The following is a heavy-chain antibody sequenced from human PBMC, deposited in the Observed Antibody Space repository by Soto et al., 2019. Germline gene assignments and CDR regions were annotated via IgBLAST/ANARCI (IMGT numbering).Heavy chain of an antibody. V-gene: IGHV1-69*01. Sequence: QVQLVQSGAEVKKPGSSVKVSCKASGGTFSSYAISWVRQAPGQGLEWMGGIIPIFGTASYAQKFQGRVTITADESTSTAYMELSSLRSEDTAVYYCASRSQWLAARQYFDYWGQGTLVTVSS. D-gene: IGHD6-6*01. CDR2: IIPIFGTA. J-gene: IGHJ4*02. CDR1: GGTFSSYA. CDR3: ASRSQWLAARQYFDY.